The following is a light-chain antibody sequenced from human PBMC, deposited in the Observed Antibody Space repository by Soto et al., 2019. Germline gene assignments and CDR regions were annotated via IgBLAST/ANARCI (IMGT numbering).Light chain of an antibody. CDR3: SSHAGSNNLGV. CDR2: EVT. CDR1: SSDIGGYNY. J-gene: IGLJ2*01. Sequence: QSALTQPPSASGSPGQSVTISCTGTSSDIGGYNYVSWYQQHPGKAPKLMIYEVTKRPSGVPDRFSGSKSGNTASLTVSGLQPEDEAAYYCSSHAGSNNLGVFGGGTKLTVL. V-gene: IGLV2-8*01.